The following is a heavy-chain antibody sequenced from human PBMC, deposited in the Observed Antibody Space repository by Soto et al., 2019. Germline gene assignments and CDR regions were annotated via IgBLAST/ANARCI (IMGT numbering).Heavy chain of an antibody. V-gene: IGHV3-48*02. CDR1: GFSFSGYS. Sequence: GGSLRLSCAVSGFSFSGYSMNWVRQAPGKGLEWVSYISSSSSTIHYADSVKGRFTISRDNAKNSLYLQMSSLRDEDTAVYYCARASSGYYLYYFDYWGQGTQVTVSS. J-gene: IGHJ4*02. CDR2: ISSSSSTI. D-gene: IGHD3-22*01. CDR3: ARASSGYYLYYFDY.